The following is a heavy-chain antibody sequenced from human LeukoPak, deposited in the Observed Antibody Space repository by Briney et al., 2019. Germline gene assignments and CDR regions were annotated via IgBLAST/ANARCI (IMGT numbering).Heavy chain of an antibody. CDR2: IRYDGSNK. J-gene: IGHJ4*02. D-gene: IGHD3-3*01. CDR1: GFTFSSYG. Sequence: YPGGSLRFSCAASGFTFSSYGMHWVRQAPGKGLEWVAFIRYDGSNKYYADSVKGRFTISRDNSKNTLYLQMNSLRAEDTAVYYCAKIRATYYDFWSAPEYYFDYWGQGTLVTVSS. V-gene: IGHV3-30*02. CDR3: AKIRATYYDFWSAPEYYFDY.